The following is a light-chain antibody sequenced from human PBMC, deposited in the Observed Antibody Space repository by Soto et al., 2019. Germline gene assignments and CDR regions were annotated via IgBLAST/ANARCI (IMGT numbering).Light chain of an antibody. Sequence: EIVLTQSPGTLSLSPGERATLSCTASQSVTSSCLAWYQRKPGQAPRLLIHTTSIRATDIPDRFSGSGSGTDFTLTISSLQSEDFAVYYCQQYNNWPYTFGQGTKLEIK. CDR3: QQYNNWPYT. J-gene: IGKJ2*01. V-gene: IGKV3-20*01. CDR1: QSVTSSC. CDR2: TTS.